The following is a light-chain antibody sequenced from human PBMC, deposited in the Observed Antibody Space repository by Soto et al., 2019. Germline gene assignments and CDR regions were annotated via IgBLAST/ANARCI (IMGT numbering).Light chain of an antibody. J-gene: IGKJ1*01. CDR2: DAS. CDR3: QQYNNWPWT. Sequence: EIVLTQSPGTLSLSPGERATLSCRASQSVSSYLAWYQQKPGQAPRLLIYDASNRATGIPARFSGSGSGTDFTLTISSLQSEDFAVYYCQQYNNWPWTFGQGTKV. V-gene: IGKV3-11*01. CDR1: QSVSSY.